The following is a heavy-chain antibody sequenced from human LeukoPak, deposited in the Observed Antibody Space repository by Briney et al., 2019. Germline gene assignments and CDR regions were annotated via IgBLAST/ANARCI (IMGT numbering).Heavy chain of an antibody. D-gene: IGHD3-22*01. V-gene: IGHV4-34*01. CDR1: GGSFSGYY. Sequence: SETLSLTCAVYGGSFSGYYWSWIRQPPGKGLEWIGEINHSGSTNYNPSLKSRVTISVDTSKNQFSLKLSSVTAADTAVYYCARGRTRIDSSGYSWGQGTLVTVSS. CDR3: ARGRTRIDSSGYS. CDR2: INHSGST. J-gene: IGHJ4*02.